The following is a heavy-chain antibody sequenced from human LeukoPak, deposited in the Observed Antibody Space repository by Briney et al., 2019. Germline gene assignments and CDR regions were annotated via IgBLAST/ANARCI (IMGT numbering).Heavy chain of an antibody. Sequence: GGSLRLSCAASGFTFRNYAVYWVRQAPGKGLEWVSGISGSGGDTYFADSVKGRFTISRDHSKNTVFLQMDSLRAEDTAVYYCAKTTAGNSSGRYPGWPVDYWGQGTLVTVSS. J-gene: IGHJ4*02. V-gene: IGHV3-23*01. D-gene: IGHD6-19*01. CDR1: GFTFRNYA. CDR2: ISGSGGDT. CDR3: AKTTAGNSSGRYPGWPVDY.